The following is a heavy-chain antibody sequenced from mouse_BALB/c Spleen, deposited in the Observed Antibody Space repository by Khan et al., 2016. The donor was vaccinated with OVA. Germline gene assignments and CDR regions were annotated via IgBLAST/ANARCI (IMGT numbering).Heavy chain of an antibody. CDR3: ARSGYGNPFAY. Sequence: QVQLKQSGAELVKPGASVKISCKASGYTFTSYYMYWVKQRPGQGLEWIGGINPSKGDTKFNEKFKSKATLTVDKSSSTAYMQLSSLTSEDSAVYYCARSGYGNPFAYWGQGTLVTVSA. D-gene: IGHD2-1*01. J-gene: IGHJ3*01. V-gene: IGHV1S81*02. CDR2: INPSKGDT. CDR1: GYTFTSYY.